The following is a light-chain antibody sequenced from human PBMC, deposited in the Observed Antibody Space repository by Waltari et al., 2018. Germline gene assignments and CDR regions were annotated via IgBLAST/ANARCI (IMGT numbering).Light chain of an antibody. CDR2: EVN. V-gene: IGLV2-14*01. CDR3: SSYTSTNTVI. Sequence: QSALTQPASVSGSPGQSITISCTGTSSDVGSYNFVSWYQQHPGKAPKIMIYEVNNRPSGVSNRFSGSKSGNTASLTISGLQAEDAADYYCSSYTSTNTVIFGGGTKLTVL. CDR1: SSDVGSYNF. J-gene: IGLJ2*01.